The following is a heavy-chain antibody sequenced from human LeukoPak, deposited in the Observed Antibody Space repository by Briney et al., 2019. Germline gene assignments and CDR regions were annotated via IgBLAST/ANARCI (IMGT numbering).Heavy chain of an antibody. CDR1: GGSFSAYY. D-gene: IGHD3-10*01. J-gene: IGHJ6*04. CDR3: ARGRVYGSGSYYPVYYYYGMDV. V-gene: IGHV4-34*01. CDR2: INHSGST. Sequence: SETLSLTCAVYGGSFSAYYWSWIRQPPGKGLEGIGEINHSGSTNYNPSLKSRVTISVDTSKNQFSLKLSSVTAADTAVYYCARGRVYGSGSYYPVYYYYGMDVWGKGTTVTVSS.